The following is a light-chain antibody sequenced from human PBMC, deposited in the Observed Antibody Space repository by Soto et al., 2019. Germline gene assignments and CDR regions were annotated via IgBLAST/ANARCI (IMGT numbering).Light chain of an antibody. V-gene: IGKV3-15*01. CDR3: QQYNNWPPLT. CDR1: QSVSSN. J-gene: IGKJ4*01. CDR2: GAS. Sequence: EIVMTQSPATLSVSPGERATLSCRASQSVSSNLAWYQQKPGQASRILIYGASTRATGIPARLSGSGSGIEFTLTISSLKSEDFAVYNCQQYNNWPPLTFGGGPKVEIK.